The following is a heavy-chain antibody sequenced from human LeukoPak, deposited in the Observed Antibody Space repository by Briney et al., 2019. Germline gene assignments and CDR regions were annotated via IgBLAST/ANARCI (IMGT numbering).Heavy chain of an antibody. CDR1: GGSISGSPYY. V-gene: IGHV4-61*05. CDR2: ILYSGTT. D-gene: IGHD1-1*01. CDR3: ARVGDWNDLVY. J-gene: IGHJ4*02. Sequence: SETLSLTCTVSGGSISGSPYYWGWIRQPPGKGLEWIGYILYSGTTTNYNPSLKSRVTISVDTSKNQFSLKLSSVTAADTAVYYCARVGDWNDLVYWGQGTLVTVSS.